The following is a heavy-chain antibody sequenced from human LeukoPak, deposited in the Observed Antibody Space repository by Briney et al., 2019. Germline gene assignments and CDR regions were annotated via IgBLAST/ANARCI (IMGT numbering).Heavy chain of an antibody. Sequence: GGSLRLSCAASGFTFCSSAMQWVRQAPGKGLEWVAVISYGGSKKYYADSVKGRFTISRDDSKNTLYLQMNSLRGEDTAVYYCARSRSASTSGWYDYFDYWGRGTLVTVSS. J-gene: IGHJ4*02. CDR2: ISYGGSKK. CDR3: ARSRSASTSGWYDYFDY. V-gene: IGHV3-30*04. D-gene: IGHD6-19*01. CDR1: GFTFCSSA.